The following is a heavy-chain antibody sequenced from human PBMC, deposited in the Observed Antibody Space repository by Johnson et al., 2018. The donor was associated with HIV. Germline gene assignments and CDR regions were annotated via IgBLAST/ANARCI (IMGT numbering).Heavy chain of an antibody. CDR3: ARERRSSSWYDASDI. CDR1: GFTFSTYA. J-gene: IGHJ3*02. Sequence: VQLVESGGGVVQPGGSLRLSCAVSGFTFSTYAMHWVRQAPGKGLEYVSGISSSGGSTFYANSVKGRFTISRDNSRNRLYLQMGSLRDEDMAVYYCARERRSSSWYDASDIGGQGTM. CDR2: ISSSGGST. V-gene: IGHV3-64*01. D-gene: IGHD6-13*01.